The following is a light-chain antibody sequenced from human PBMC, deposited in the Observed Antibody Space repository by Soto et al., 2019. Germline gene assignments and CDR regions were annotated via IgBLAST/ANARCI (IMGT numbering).Light chain of an antibody. CDR3: QQANSFPIT. CDR2: AGS. V-gene: IGKV1D-12*01. CDR1: QGLSSW. Sequence: DIQMTQSPSSVSASVGDRVTITCRASQGLSSWLAWYQQKPGKAPKLLLYAGSSLQSGVSSRFSGTGGGTDFTLTIRSLQPEDFATYYCQQANSFPITFGQGTRLEIK. J-gene: IGKJ5*01.